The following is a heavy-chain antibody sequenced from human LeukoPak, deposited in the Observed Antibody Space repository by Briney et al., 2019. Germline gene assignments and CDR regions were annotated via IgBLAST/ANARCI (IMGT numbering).Heavy chain of an antibody. CDR3: VTDTKLDYFDY. J-gene: IGHJ4*02. D-gene: IGHD2-8*01. V-gene: IGHV3-15*01. Sequence: AGSLTLSCAASGFTFSNTWMSWDRQAPGKGLEWVGRIKSKTDDGTTDYAAPVKGRFTISRDDSKNTLYLQMNSLKTDDTAVYYCVTDTKLDYFDYWGQGTPVTVSS. CDR2: IKSKTDDGTT. CDR1: GFTFSNTW.